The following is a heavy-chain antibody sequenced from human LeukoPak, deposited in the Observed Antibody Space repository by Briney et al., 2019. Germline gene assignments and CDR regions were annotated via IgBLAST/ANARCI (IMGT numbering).Heavy chain of an antibody. CDR1: GYTFTSYG. CDR2: ISAYNGNT. V-gene: IGHV1-18*01. J-gene: IGHJ3*02. D-gene: IGHD3-10*01. CDR3: ARDGRGDVLWFGELSSRDAFDI. Sequence: ASVKVSCKASGYTFTSYGISWVRQAPGQGLEWMGWISAYNGNTNYAQKLQGRVTMTTDTSTSTAYMELRSLRSDDTAVYYCARDGRGDVLWFGELSSRDAFDIWGQGTMVTVSS.